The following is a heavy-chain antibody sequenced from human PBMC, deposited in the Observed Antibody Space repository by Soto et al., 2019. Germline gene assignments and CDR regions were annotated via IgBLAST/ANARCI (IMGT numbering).Heavy chain of an antibody. CDR2: ISSNSAYI. Sequence: RRLSCAASGFTFRSFTMNWVRQAPGKGPEWVSTISSNSAYIYYTDALRGRFTISRDNAKNSLHLQMNSLRAEDTAVYYCTRDASRDSSARGWFDPWGPGTLVTVSS. CDR3: TRDASRDSSARGWFDP. D-gene: IGHD6-13*01. V-gene: IGHV3-21*01. CDR1: GFTFRSFT. J-gene: IGHJ5*02.